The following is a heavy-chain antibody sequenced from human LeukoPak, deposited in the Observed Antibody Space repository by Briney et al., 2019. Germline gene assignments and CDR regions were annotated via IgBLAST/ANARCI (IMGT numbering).Heavy chain of an antibody. D-gene: IGHD4-17*01. CDR3: AKDLPDYGDYEVGY. V-gene: IGHV3-23*01. Sequence: GGSLRLSCAASGFTFTSYGMSWVRQAPGRGLEWVSTISGSGGSRHYADFVKGRFTISRDNFKNTVSLQMNSLRAEDTAIYYCAKDLPDYGDYEVGYWGQGTLVTVSS. CDR1: GFTFTSYG. J-gene: IGHJ4*02. CDR2: ISGSGGSR.